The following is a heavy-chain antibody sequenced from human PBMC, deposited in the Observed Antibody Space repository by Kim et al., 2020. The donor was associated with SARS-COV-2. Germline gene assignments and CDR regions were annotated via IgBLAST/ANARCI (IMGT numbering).Heavy chain of an antibody. D-gene: IGHD2-15*01. J-gene: IGHJ3*02. V-gene: IGHV3-11*03. CDR3: ARPKGYCSGASCEGAFDI. Sequence: VRGRFTISRDNAKNSRYLQMNRLRAEDTAVYYCARPKGYCSGASCEGAFDIWGQGMMVTVSS.